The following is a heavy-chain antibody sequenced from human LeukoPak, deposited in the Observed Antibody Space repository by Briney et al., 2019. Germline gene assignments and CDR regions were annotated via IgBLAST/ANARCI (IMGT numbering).Heavy chain of an antibody. CDR2: ISGDGGST. J-gene: IGHJ4*02. CDR3: AKYDYGGNPNEYYFDY. Sequence: GGSLRLSCAASGFTFSSYAMNWVRQAPGKGLEWVSAISGDGGSTYYIDSVKGRFTISRDNSKNTLDLQMNSLRAQDTAVYYCAKYDYGGNPNEYYFDYWGQGTLVTVSS. D-gene: IGHD4-23*01. V-gene: IGHV3-23*01. CDR1: GFTFSSYA.